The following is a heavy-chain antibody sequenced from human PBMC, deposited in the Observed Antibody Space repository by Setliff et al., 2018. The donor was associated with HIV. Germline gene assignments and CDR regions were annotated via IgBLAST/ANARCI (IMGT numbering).Heavy chain of an antibody. D-gene: IGHD4-17*01. Sequence: GGSLRLSCAVSGFTFSNAWMSWVRQAPGKGLEWVGRIESKTNGGTTDYGAPVKGRFTISRDDSKNTVYLQMSSLKTEDTAVYFCAASPDGDCATTNCANWFDPWGQGTLVTVSS. J-gene: IGHJ5*02. CDR2: IESKTNGGTT. CDR3: AASPDGDCATTNCANWFDP. V-gene: IGHV3-15*04. CDR1: GFTFSNAW.